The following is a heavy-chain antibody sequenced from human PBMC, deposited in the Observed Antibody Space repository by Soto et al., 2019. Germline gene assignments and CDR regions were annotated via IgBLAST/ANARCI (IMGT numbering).Heavy chain of an antibody. CDR2: IYYSGNT. Sequence: SETLSLTCTVSGGSISSGDFFWHWIRQPPGKGLEWIGHIYYSGNTDYNPSLKSRLAISIDTSKNQFSLKPSSVTAADTAVYFCAREGGESSDGLYYFDSWGQGSLVTVSS. D-gene: IGHD3-16*01. J-gene: IGHJ4*02. CDR1: GGSISSGDFF. V-gene: IGHV4-30-4*08. CDR3: AREGGESSDGLYYFDS.